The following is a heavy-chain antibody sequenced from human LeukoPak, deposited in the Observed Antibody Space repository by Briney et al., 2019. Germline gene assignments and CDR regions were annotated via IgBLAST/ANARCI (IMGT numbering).Heavy chain of an antibody. CDR2: IYTSGST. D-gene: IGHD3-22*01. J-gene: IGHJ4*02. CDR1: GGSITSYY. CDR3: ARESKTYDGSGYYHDS. V-gene: IGHV4-4*07. Sequence: PSETLSLTCTVSGGSITSYYWSWIRQPAGKGLEWIGRIYTSGSTDYSPSLRSRVTMSVDTSKNQFSLKLWSVTAADTAVFYCARESKTYDGSGYYHDSWGQGTLVTVSS.